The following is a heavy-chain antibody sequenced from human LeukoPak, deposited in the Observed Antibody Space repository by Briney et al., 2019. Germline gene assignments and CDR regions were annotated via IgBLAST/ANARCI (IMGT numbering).Heavy chain of an antibody. CDR1: VGTFSSYA. CDR3: ASGVRYFDWSEYYFDY. D-gene: IGHD3-9*01. V-gene: IGHV1-69*05. J-gene: IGHJ4*02. Sequence: ASVKVSCKASVGTFSSYAISWVRPAPGQGLEWMGGIIPIFGTANYAQKFQGRVTTTTDESTSTAYMELSSLRSEDTAGYYCASGVRYFDWSEYYFDYWGQGTLVTVSS. CDR2: IIPIFGTA.